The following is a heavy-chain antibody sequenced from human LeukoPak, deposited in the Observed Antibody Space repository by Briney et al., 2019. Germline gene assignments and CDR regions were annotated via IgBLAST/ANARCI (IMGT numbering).Heavy chain of an antibody. V-gene: IGHV3-15*01. CDR1: GFTFSNAW. Sequence: GGSLRLSCAASGFTFSNAWMSWVRQAPGKGLEWVGRIKSKTDGGTTDYAAPVKGRFTISRDDSKNTLYLQMNSLKTEDTAVYYCTTDIYLLGELGVWGTAFDIWGQGTMVTVSS. CDR3: TTDIYLLGELGVWGTAFDI. CDR2: IKSKTDGGTT. D-gene: IGHD3-10*01. J-gene: IGHJ3*02.